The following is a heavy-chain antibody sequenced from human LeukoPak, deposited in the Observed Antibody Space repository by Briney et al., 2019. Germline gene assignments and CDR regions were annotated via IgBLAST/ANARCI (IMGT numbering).Heavy chain of an antibody. Sequence: PGGSLRLSCVVSGFTFSTFTMSWIRQAPGKGMEWVAYISPNSDNIHYADSVKGRFTISRDNAKNSLFLQLTSLRAEDTAVYYCVTETGWLFDFWGQGILVTVSS. J-gene: IGHJ4*02. CDR1: GFTFSTFT. CDR3: VTETGWLFDF. V-gene: IGHV3-48*04. D-gene: IGHD3-9*01. CDR2: ISPNSDNI.